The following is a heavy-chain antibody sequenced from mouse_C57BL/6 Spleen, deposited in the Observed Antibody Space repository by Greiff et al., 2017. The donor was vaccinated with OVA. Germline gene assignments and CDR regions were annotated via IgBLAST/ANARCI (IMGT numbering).Heavy chain of an antibody. Sequence: VQGVESGAELARPGASVKLSCKASGYTFTSYGISWVKQRTGQGLEWIGEIYPRSGNTYYNEKFKGKATLTADKSSSTAYMELRSLTSEDSAVYFCARWGWLLPYYAMDYWGQGTSVTVSS. V-gene: IGHV1-81*01. CDR1: GYTFTSYG. CDR3: ARWGWLLPYYAMDY. CDR2: IYPRSGNT. D-gene: IGHD2-3*01. J-gene: IGHJ4*01.